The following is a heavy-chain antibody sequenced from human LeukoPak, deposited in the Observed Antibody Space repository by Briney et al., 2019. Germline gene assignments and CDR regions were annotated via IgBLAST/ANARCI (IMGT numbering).Heavy chain of an antibody. CDR3: ARDRMGPFKWELPFGGAFDI. D-gene: IGHD3-16*01. CDR1: GFTFSSYS. J-gene: IGHJ3*02. CDR2: ISSSSYYI. Sequence: GGSLRLSCAASGFTFSSYSMNWVRQAPGKGLEWVSSISSSSYYIYYADSVKGRFTISRDNAKNSLYLQMNSLRAEDTAVYYCARDRMGPFKWELPFGGAFDIWGQGTMVTVSS. V-gene: IGHV3-21*01.